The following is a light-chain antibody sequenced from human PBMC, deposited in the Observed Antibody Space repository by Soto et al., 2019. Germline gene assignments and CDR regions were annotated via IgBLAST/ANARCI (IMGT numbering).Light chain of an antibody. Sequence: QSVLTQPRSVSGSPGQSVTISCTGTSSDVGGYDFVSWYQQHPGKAPKLMISDVSKRPSGVPDRFSGSKSGNTASLTISGLQAEDEADYYCQSYDTTTPVVFGGGTKLTVL. J-gene: IGLJ2*01. CDR3: QSYDTTTPVV. V-gene: IGLV2-11*01. CDR1: SSDVGGYDF. CDR2: DVS.